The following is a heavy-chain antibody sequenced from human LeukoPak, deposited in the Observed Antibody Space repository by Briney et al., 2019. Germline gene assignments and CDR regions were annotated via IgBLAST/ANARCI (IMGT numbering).Heavy chain of an antibody. D-gene: IGHD6-13*01. CDR3: ARGRRASSSVFDY. CDR1: GGSISSYY. V-gene: IGHV4-59*01. Sequence: SETLSLTCTVSGGSISSYYWSWIRQPPGKGLEWIGYIYYSGSTNYNPPLKSRVTISVDTSKNQFSLKLSSVTAADTAVYYCARGRRASSSVFDYWGQGTLVTVSS. J-gene: IGHJ4*02. CDR2: IYYSGST.